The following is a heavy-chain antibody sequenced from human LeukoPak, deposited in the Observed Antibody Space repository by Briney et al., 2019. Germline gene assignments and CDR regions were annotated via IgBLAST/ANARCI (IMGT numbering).Heavy chain of an antibody. D-gene: IGHD4-11*01. CDR3: ARRTYSNYFFDY. CDR1: GFTLNHYY. J-gene: IGHJ4*02. Sequence: GGSLRLFCAASGFTLNHYYMRWIPQAPGKGLEWVSYNSGSGDSKFYADSVKGRFTISRDNAKNSLYLQMNSLRAEDTAVYYCARRTYSNYFFDYWGQGTLVTASS. CDR2: NSGSGDSK. V-gene: IGHV3-11*01.